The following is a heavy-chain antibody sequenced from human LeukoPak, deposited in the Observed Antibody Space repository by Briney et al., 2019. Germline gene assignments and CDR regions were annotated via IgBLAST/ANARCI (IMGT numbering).Heavy chain of an antibody. D-gene: IGHD6-19*01. J-gene: IGHJ4*02. V-gene: IGHV4-34*01. Sequence: SETLSLTCAVYGGSFSGYYWSWIRQPPGKGLEWIGEINHSGSTNYNPSLKSRVTISVDTSKNQFSLKLSSVTAADTAVYYCSRQRVDIGWPRGPDYWGQGTLVTVSS. CDR1: GGSFSGYY. CDR2: INHSGST. CDR3: SRQRVDIGWPRGPDY.